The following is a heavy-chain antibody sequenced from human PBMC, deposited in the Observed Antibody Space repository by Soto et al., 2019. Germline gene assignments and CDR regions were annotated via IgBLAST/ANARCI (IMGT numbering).Heavy chain of an antibody. CDR2: ISAANGDT. J-gene: IGHJ6*04. CDR3: ATERRLVGVGYYSAVDV. V-gene: IGHV1-18*04. Sequence: ASVKVSCKSSAYTFTSYGISWVRQAPGQGLEWLGWISAANGDTNYAQELQGRLTLATDTSTSTAYLELRSLRSDDTAVYYCATERRLVGVGYYSAVDVWGEGTPVTSPQ. D-gene: IGHD6-6*01. CDR1: AYTFTSYG.